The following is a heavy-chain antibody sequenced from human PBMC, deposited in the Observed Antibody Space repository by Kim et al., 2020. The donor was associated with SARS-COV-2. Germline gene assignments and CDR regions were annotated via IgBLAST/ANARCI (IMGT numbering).Heavy chain of an antibody. V-gene: IGHV3-48*03. CDR3: ARAIRVLLWFGEQDSYMDV. J-gene: IGHJ6*03. Sequence: GGSLRLSCAASGFTFSSYEMNWVRQAPGKGLEWVSYISSSGSTIYYADSVKGRFTISRDNAKNSLYLQMNSLRAEDTADYYCARAIRVLLWFGEQDSYMDVWGKGTTVTVSS. CDR1: GFTFSSYE. D-gene: IGHD3-10*01. CDR2: ISSSGSTI.